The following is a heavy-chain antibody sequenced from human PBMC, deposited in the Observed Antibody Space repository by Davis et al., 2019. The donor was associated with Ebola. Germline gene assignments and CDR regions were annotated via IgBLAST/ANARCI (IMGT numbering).Heavy chain of an antibody. D-gene: IGHD3-10*01. V-gene: IGHV4-39*02. Sequence: MPSETLSLTCTVSGGSISSSSYYWGWIRQPPGKGLEWIGSISYSGSTYYNPSLKSRVTISVDTSENHFSLKLSSVTAADTAVYYCATGAYYGSGYYFDYWGQGTLVTVSS. CDR2: ISYSGST. J-gene: IGHJ4*02. CDR3: ATGAYYGSGYYFDY. CDR1: GGSISSSSYY.